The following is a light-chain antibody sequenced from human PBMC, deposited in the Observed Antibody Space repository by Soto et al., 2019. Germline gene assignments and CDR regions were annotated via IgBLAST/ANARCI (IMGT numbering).Light chain of an antibody. V-gene: IGKV1-5*03. Sequence: DIQMTQSPSTLSASVGDIVTLTCRASQSISSWLAWYQQKPGKAPKLLIYKASSLESGVPSRFSGSGSGTEFTLTISSLQPDDFATYYCQQYNSYSPMYTFGQGTRLEIK. CDR2: KAS. CDR3: QQYNSYSPMYT. CDR1: QSISSW. J-gene: IGKJ5*01.